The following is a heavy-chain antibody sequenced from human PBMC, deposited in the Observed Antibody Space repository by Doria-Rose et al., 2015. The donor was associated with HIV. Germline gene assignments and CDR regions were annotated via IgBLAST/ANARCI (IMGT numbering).Heavy chain of an antibody. CDR3: ARGLLRGGWNDVDYYYGMDV. CDR1: GGSFSGYH. J-gene: IGHJ6*02. V-gene: IGHV4-34*01. Sequence: QVQLQQWGAGLVKPSETLSLTCAVFGGSFSGYHWSWIRQPPGKGLEWIGEINHSGSTNYKTSLKSRVTITLVTPKNLFALKLSSVTAADTAVYYCARGLLRGGWNDVDYYYGMDVWGQGTTVTVSS. D-gene: IGHD1-1*01. CDR2: INHSGST.